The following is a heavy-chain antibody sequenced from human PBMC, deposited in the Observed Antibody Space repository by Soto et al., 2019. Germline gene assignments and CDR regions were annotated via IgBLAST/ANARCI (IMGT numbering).Heavy chain of an antibody. J-gene: IGHJ6*02. Sequence: ASVKVSCKASGYTFTSYGISWVRQAPGQGLEWMGWISAYNGNTNYAQKLQGRVTMTTDTSTSTAYMELGSLRSDDTAVYYCARDDKAGTETYYYYYGMDVWGQGTTVTVSS. CDR2: ISAYNGNT. CDR1: GYTFTSYG. CDR3: ARDDKAGTETYYYYYGMDV. V-gene: IGHV1-18*01. D-gene: IGHD6-13*01.